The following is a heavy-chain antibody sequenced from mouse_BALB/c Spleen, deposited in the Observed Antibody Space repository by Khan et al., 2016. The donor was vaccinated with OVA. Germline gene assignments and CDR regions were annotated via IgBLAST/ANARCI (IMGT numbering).Heavy chain of an antibody. CDR3: ARSILRYFEY. Sequence: VQLQQPGAELVRPGALLTLSCKVAGFNINDYYMQWVKQRPEQGLAWIGWIDPENGNSIYDPKFQGKASITADTSSNTTYLQLSSLTSEDTAVYYCARSILRYFEYWGQGTTLTVSS. J-gene: IGHJ2*01. CDR2: IDPENGNS. D-gene: IGHD2-3*01. V-gene: IGHV14-1*02. CDR1: GFNINDYY.